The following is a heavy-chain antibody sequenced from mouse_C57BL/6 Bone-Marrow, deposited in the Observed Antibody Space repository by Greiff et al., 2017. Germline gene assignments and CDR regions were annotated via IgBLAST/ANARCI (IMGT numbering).Heavy chain of an antibody. CDR3: ARGNGYYDY. V-gene: IGHV1-42*01. J-gene: IGHJ2*01. CDR2: INPSTGGT. Sequence: EVQLQQSGPELVKPGASVKISCKASGYSFTGYYMNWVKQSPEKSLEWIGEINPSTGGTTYNQKFKAKATLTVDKSSSTAYLQLKSLTSEDTAVYYCARGNGYYDYWGQGTTITVSS. CDR1: GYSFTGYY. D-gene: IGHD2-3*01.